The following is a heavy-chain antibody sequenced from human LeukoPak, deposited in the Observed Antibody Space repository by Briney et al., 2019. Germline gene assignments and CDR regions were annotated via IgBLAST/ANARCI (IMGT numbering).Heavy chain of an antibody. CDR3: ARGGCSGGSCYGYYYYYYGMDV. CDR2: IKQDGSER. Sequence: GGSLRLSCAASGFTFSSYWMSWVRQAPGKGLEWVANIKQDGSERYYVDSVKGRYTISRDNAKNSLYLQMNSLRAEDTAVYYCARGGCSGGSCYGYYYYYYGMDVWGQGTTVTVSS. D-gene: IGHD2-15*01. CDR1: GFTFSSYW. J-gene: IGHJ6*02. V-gene: IGHV3-7*01.